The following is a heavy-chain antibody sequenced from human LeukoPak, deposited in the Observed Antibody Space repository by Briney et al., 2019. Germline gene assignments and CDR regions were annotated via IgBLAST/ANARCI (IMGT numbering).Heavy chain of an antibody. CDR1: GDSISSGSYY. V-gene: IGHV4-61*02. J-gene: IGHJ4*02. D-gene: IGHD3-22*01. Sequence: SETLSLTCTISGDSISSGSYYWNWIRQPAGKGLEWIGRIYTSGSTNYNPSLKSRVTISIDTSKNQFSLKLSSVTAADTAVYYCAVNYYDSSGYYYFDYWGQGTLVTVSS. CDR2: IYTSGST. CDR3: AVNYYDSSGYYYFDY.